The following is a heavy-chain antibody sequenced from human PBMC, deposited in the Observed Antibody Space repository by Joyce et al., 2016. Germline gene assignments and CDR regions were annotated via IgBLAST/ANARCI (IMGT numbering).Heavy chain of an antibody. CDR1: GFTFSSYA. D-gene: IGHD3-3*01. V-gene: IGHV3-23*01. CDR2: ISASGGST. Sequence: VQLLESGGGLVQPGGSLRLSCAASGFTFSSYAMSWVRQAPGKGLEWVSTISASGGSTYYADSVKVRFTISRDNSEDSLYLHMNSLRAEDTAVYYCATWGPTNYDFWSGYSYYFDNWGQGTLVTVSS. J-gene: IGHJ4*02. CDR3: ATWGPTNYDFWSGYSYYFDN.